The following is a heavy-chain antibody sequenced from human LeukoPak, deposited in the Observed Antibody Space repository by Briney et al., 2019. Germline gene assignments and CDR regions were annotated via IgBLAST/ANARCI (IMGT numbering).Heavy chain of an antibody. V-gene: IGHV3-20*01. D-gene: IGHD2-15*01. J-gene: IGHJ3*02. Sequence: PGGSLRLSCAASGFTFDDYGMSWVRQAPGKGLEWVSGINWNGGSTGYADSVKGRFTISRDNAKNSLYLQMNSLRAEDTALYHCARERYCSGGSCYSRLDAFDIWGQGTMVTVSS. CDR1: GFTFDDYG. CDR3: ARERYCSGGSCYSRLDAFDI. CDR2: INWNGGST.